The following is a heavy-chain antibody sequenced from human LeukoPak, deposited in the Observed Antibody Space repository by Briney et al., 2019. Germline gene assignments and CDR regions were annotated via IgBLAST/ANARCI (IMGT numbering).Heavy chain of an antibody. CDR2: IIPILGIA. CDR3: ARSEGSGSLFDP. J-gene: IGHJ5*02. V-gene: IGHV1-69*04. CDR1: GGTFSSYA. Sequence: VKVSCKASGGTFSSYAISWVRQAPGQGLEWMGRIIPILGIANYAQKFQGRVTITADKSTSTAYMELSSLRSEDTAVYYCARSEGSGSLFDPWGQGTLVTVSS. D-gene: IGHD6-25*01.